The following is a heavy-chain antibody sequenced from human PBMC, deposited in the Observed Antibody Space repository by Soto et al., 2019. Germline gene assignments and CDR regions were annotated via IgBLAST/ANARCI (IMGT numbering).Heavy chain of an antibody. Sequence: GASVKVSCKASGYTFTSYGISWVRQAPGQGLEWMGWISAYNGNTNYAQKLQGRVTMTTDTSTSTAYLELRSLRSEDTAVYYCARESSCSGGSCYYYYYGMDVWGQGTTVTVSS. CDR2: ISAYNGNT. J-gene: IGHJ6*02. D-gene: IGHD2-15*01. CDR1: GYTFTSYG. CDR3: ARESSCSGGSCYYYYYGMDV. V-gene: IGHV1-18*01.